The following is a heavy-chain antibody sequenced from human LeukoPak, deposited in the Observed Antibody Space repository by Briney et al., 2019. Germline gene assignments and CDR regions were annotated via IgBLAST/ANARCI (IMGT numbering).Heavy chain of an antibody. J-gene: IGHJ4*02. D-gene: IGHD6-19*01. CDR2: IYTSGST. V-gene: IGHV4-4*07. Sequence: SETLSLTCTVSRGPISTFYWSWIRQPAGKGLEWIGRIYTSGSTNYNPSLKSRVTMSVDTSKNQFSLKLSSVTAADTAVYYCARGPSDSSGWYVDYWGQGTLVTVSS. CDR3: ARGPSDSSGWYVDY. CDR1: RGPISTFY.